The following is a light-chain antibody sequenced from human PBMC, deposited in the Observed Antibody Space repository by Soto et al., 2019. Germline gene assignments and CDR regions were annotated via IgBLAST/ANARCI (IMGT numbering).Light chain of an antibody. CDR1: SSIIRSNY. CDR2: TNN. J-gene: IGLJ1*01. Sequence: QSVLTPPPSASGTPGQRFTISCSGSSSIIRSNYVCWYQQLPGTAPKRLIYTNNQRPSGVPDRFSGSKSGTSASLAISGLRSEDDADYYWAEWDDSMSRQGFGTGTKVTV. CDR3: AEWDDSMSRQG. V-gene: IGLV1-47*01.